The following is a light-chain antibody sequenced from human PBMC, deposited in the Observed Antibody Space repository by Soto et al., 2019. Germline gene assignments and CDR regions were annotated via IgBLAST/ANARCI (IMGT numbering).Light chain of an antibody. CDR2: EVS. V-gene: IGLV2-14*01. J-gene: IGLJ3*02. Sequence: QSVLTQPASVSGSPGQSITISCTGTSSDVGGYNYVSWYQHHPGKAPKPMIYEVSNRPSGVSNRFSGSKSGNTASLTISGLQAEDEADYYCSSYTTSSTLGVFGGGTKLTVL. CDR1: SSDVGGYNY. CDR3: SSYTTSSTLGV.